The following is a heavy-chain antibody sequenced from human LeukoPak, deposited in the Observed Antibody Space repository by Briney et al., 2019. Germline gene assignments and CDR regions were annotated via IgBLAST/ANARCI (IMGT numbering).Heavy chain of an antibody. V-gene: IGHV4-59*01. CDR2: IYYSGST. CDR3: ARDYDYGDYYWFDP. J-gene: IGHJ5*02. D-gene: IGHD4-17*01. CDR1: GGSISSYY. Sequence: SETLSLTCTVSGGSISSYYWSWIRQPPGKGLEWIGYIYYSGSTNYNPSLKSRVTISVDTSKNQFSLKLSSVTAADTAVYYCARDYDYGDYYWFDPWGQGTLVTVSS.